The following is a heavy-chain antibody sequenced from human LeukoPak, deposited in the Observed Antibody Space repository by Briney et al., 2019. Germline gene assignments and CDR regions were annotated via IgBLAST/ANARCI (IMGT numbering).Heavy chain of an antibody. V-gene: IGHV5-51*01. Sequence: GESLKISCKGSGYSFTSYWIGWVRQMPGKGLEWMGIIYPGDSDTRYSPSFQGQFTISAAKSISTAYLQWSSLKASDTAMYYWARRIDCSSTSCRAFDIWGQGTMVTVSS. CDR1: GYSFTSYW. D-gene: IGHD2-2*01. J-gene: IGHJ3*02. CDR2: IYPGDSDT. CDR3: ARRIDCSSTSCRAFDI.